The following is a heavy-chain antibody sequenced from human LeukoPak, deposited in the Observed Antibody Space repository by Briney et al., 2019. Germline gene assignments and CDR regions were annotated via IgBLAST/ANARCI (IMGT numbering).Heavy chain of an antibody. D-gene: IGHD1-20*01. CDR2: INHSGST. J-gene: IGHJ4*02. CDR3: ARGGRGPPSKTQKVLSGKRGYFDY. V-gene: IGHV4-34*01. Sequence: SETLSLTCAVYGGSFSGYYWSWIRQPPGKGLEWIGEINHSGSTNYNPSLKSRVTISVDTSKKQFFLKLSSVTAADTAVYYCARGGRGPPSKTQKVLSGKRGYFDYWGQGTLVTVCS. CDR1: GGSFSGYY.